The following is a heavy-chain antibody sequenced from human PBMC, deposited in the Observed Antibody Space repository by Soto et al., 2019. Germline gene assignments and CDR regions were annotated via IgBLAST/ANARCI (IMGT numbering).Heavy chain of an antibody. CDR1: GFTFSTYW. D-gene: IGHD2-21*01. CDR2: VKTDGTHP. V-gene: IGHV3-74*01. CDR3: SGGGVIVVGWDV. J-gene: IGHJ6*02. Sequence: VQLVESGGGLVQPGGSLRLSCSGTGFTFSTYWMHWVRQVPGKGLQWVSRVKTDGTHPVYADSVKGRVTIPRDNAKNRLCVKLKNLGVADTAVYYCSGGGVIVVGWDVWCQRTTVTVSS.